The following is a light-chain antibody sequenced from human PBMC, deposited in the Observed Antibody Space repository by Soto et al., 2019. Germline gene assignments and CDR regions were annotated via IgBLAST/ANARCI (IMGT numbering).Light chain of an antibody. CDR2: KAS. CDR3: QQYNSYSRT. J-gene: IGKJ1*01. V-gene: IGKV1-5*03. Sequence: DIQMTQSPSTLSASVGDRVTITCRASQSISSWLAWYQQKPGKAPKLLIYKASSLESGVPSRFSGSGSGTEFTLPISSLQPDEFATYYCQQYNSYSRTFGQGNKVEIK. CDR1: QSISSW.